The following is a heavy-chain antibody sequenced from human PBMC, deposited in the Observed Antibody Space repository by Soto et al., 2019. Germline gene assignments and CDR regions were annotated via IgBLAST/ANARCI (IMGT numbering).Heavy chain of an antibody. CDR1: GGSISTSRSY. CDR2: IFYRGST. Sequence: QLQLLESGPGLVKASETLSLTCNVSGGSISTSRSYWAWIRQPPGKGLEWLANIFYRGSTYYNPSLARRVTLSVATSKNEFSLELRSVTAADTAVYYCARQPTTGDTDLWFDPWGQGTLVTVSS. CDR3: ARQPTTGDTDLWFDP. D-gene: IGHD2-21*01. V-gene: IGHV4-39*01. J-gene: IGHJ5*02.